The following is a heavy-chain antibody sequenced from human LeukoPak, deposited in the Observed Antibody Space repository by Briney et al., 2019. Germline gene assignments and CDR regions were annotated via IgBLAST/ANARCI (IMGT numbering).Heavy chain of an antibody. D-gene: IGHD3-16*02. CDR2: IYYSGST. CDR3: ARQSLEITFGGVIATAFDY. J-gene: IGHJ4*02. CDR1: GGSISSYY. Sequence: PSETLSLTCTVSGGSISSYYWNWIRQPPGKGLEWIGYIYYSGSTNYSPSLKSRVTISVDTSKNQFSLKLSSVTAADTAVYYCARQSLEITFGGVIATAFDYWGQGTPVTVSS. V-gene: IGHV4-59*08.